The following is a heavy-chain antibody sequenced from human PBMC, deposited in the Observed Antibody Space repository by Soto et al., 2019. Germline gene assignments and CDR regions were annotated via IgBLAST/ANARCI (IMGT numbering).Heavy chain of an antibody. CDR2: VSGSAGST. CDR1: GFTFSTYA. Sequence: GGSLRLSCAASGFTFSTYAMTWVRQAPGKGLEWVSAVSGSAGSTYYADSLKGRFTISRDNSKNTLYPQMSSLRAEDTAIYYCAKGGTSSSWYLALDCWGQGALVTVSS. V-gene: IGHV3-23*01. J-gene: IGHJ4*02. CDR3: AKGGTSSSWYLALDC. D-gene: IGHD6-13*01.